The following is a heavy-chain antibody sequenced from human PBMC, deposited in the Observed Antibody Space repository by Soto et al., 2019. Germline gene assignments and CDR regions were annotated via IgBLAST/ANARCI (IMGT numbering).Heavy chain of an antibody. CDR2: IIPIFGTA. D-gene: IGHD7-27*01. J-gene: IGHJ4*02. Sequence: SVKVSCKASGGTFSRYAISWVRQAPGQGLEWMGGIIPIFGTANYAQKFQGRVTISRDTSASTAYMELTSLRSEDTAVYYCARDTGDGTFDFWGQGTLVTVSS. CDR3: ARDTGDGTFDF. CDR1: GGTFSRYA. V-gene: IGHV1-69*06.